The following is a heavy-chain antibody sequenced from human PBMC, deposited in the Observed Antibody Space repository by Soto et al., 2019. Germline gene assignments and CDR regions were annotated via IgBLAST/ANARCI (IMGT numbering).Heavy chain of an antibody. CDR1: GFTFSSYA. J-gene: IGHJ6*02. CDR3: ARDHIVVVTAIPGKAGGYYYYGMDV. Sequence: PVGSLRLSCSASGFTFSSYAMHWVRQAPGKGLEYVSAISSNGGSTYYADSVKGRFTISRDNSKNTLYLQMSSLRAEDTAVYYCARDHIVVVTAIPGKAGGYYYYGMDVWGQGTTVTVSS. D-gene: IGHD2-21*02. CDR2: ISSNGGST. V-gene: IGHV3-64D*06.